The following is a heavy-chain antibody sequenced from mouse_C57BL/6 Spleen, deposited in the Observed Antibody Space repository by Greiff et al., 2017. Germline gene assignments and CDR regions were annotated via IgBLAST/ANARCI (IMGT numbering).Heavy chain of an antibody. CDR1: GFSLTSYA. CDR3: ARYGYDGAEYYFDY. J-gene: IGHJ2*01. V-gene: IGHV2-9-1*01. Sequence: VQLVESGPGLVAPSQSLSITCTVSGFSLTSYAISWVRQPPGKGLEWLGVIWTGGGTNYNSALKSRLSISKDNSKSQVFLKMNSLQTDDTARYYCARYGYDGAEYYFDYWGQGTTLTVSS. CDR2: IWTGGGT. D-gene: IGHD2-2*01.